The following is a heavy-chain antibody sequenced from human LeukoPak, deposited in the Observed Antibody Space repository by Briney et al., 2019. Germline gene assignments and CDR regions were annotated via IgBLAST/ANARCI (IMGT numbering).Heavy chain of an antibody. V-gene: IGHV3-7*01. D-gene: IGHD4-17*01. J-gene: IGHJ6*02. CDR3: ARDLPSLYGDYPTSNGMDV. CDR1: GFTFSNAW. Sequence: GGSLRLSCAASGFTFSNAWMSWVRQAPGKGLEWVANIKQDGSEKYYVDSVKGRFTISRDNAKNSLYLQMNSLRAEDTAVYYCARDLPSLYGDYPTSNGMDVWGQGTTVTVSS. CDR2: IKQDGSEK.